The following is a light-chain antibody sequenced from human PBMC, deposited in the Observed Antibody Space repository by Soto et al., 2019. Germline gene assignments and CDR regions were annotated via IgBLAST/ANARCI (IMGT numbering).Light chain of an antibody. CDR1: QSVGSKY. J-gene: IGKJ3*01. CDR3: QQYNNWPPWRFT. CDR2: GTS. Sequence: EIVMTQSPDSLSLSPGERATLSCRASQSVGSKYQICYQQKPSQPPRLLIYGTSSRVTGIPDRVSGSGSGTVFTLTISTLEPEDFAVYFCQQYNNWPPWRFTFGPGTKVDIK. V-gene: IGKV3-20*01.